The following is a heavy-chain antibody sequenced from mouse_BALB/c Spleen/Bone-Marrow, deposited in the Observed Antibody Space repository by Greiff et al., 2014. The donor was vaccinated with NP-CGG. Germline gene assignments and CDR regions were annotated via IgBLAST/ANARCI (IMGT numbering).Heavy chain of an antibody. V-gene: IGHV5-17*02. CDR3: AREKDYYGHWYFDV. J-gene: IGHJ1*01. CDR2: ISSGSSTI. Sequence: DVQLVESGGGLVQPGGSRELSCAASGFTFSSFGMHWVRQAPEKGLEWVAYISSGSSTIYYADTVKGRFTISRDNPKNTLFLQMTSLRSEDTAMYYCAREKDYYGHWYFDVWGAGTTVTVSS. D-gene: IGHD1-2*01. CDR1: GFTFSSFG.